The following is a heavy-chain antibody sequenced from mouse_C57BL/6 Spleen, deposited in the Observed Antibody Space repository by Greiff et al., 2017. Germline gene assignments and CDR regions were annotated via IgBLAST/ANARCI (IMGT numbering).Heavy chain of an antibody. V-gene: IGHV7-3*01. J-gene: IGHJ2*01. CDR2: IRNKANGYTT. D-gene: IGHD3-3*01. Sequence: EVQRVESGGGLVQPGGSLSLSCAASGFTFTDYYMSWVRQPPGKALEWLGFIRNKANGYTTEYSASVKGRFTISRDNSQSILYLQMNALRAEDSATYYCARLGQTFFDYWGQGTTLTVSS. CDR3: ARLGQTFFDY. CDR1: GFTFTDYY.